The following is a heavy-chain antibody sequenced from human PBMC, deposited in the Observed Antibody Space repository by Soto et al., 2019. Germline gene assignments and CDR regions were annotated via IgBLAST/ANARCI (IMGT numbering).Heavy chain of an antibody. J-gene: IGHJ6*03. V-gene: IGHV3-7*03. CDR1: GFTFSSYW. Sequence: GGSLRLSCAASGFTFSSYWMSWVRQAPGKGLEWVANIKQDGSEKYYGDSVKGRFTISRDNAKNSLYLQMNSLRAEDTAVYYCARYLVAVAGVGYYYMDVWGKGTTVTVSS. CDR2: IKQDGSEK. CDR3: ARYLVAVAGVGYYYMDV. D-gene: IGHD6-19*01.